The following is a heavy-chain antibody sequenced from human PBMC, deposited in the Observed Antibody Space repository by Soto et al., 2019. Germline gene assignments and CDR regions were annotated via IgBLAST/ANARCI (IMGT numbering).Heavy chain of an antibody. CDR3: ARFTHSSTGYTSRSYFDY. CDR2: ISSSSTYI. CDR1: GFTFSSYT. V-gene: IGHV3-21*01. D-gene: IGHD6-13*01. J-gene: IGHJ4*02. Sequence: EVQVVESGGGLVTPGGSLRLSCAASGFTFSSYTMNWVRQAPGKGLEWVSSISSSSTYIYYAVSVKGRFTISRDNAKNSLYLQMNSLRAGDTAVYFCARFTHSSTGYTSRSYFDYWGQGTLVTVSS.